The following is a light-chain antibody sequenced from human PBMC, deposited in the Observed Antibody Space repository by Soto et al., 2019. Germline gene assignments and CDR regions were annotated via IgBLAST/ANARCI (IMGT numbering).Light chain of an antibody. CDR3: QQYNSYSWT. J-gene: IGKJ1*01. V-gene: IGKV1-13*02. CDR2: DAS. CDR1: QGIGNA. Sequence: AIHMTQSPSSLSASVGDRVTISCRASQGIGNALGWYQQKPGKPPKVLIYDASSLESGVPSRFSGSGSGTEFTLTISSLQPDDFATYYCQQYNSYSWTFGQGTKVDIK.